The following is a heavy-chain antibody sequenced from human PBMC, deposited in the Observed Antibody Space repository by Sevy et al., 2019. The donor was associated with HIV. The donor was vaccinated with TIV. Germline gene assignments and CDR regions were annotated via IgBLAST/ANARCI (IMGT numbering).Heavy chain of an antibody. D-gene: IGHD3-22*01. CDR1: GNTLTQLS. Sequence: ASVKVSCKVSGNTLTQLSMHWVRQVPGKGLEWMGSFDPEDEERIYAQKFQGRVTMTEDTFTDTAYMELSSLKSEDTAVYYCATTKDYYENSGDPFDYWGQGTLVTVSS. V-gene: IGHV1-24*01. CDR2: FDPEDEER. J-gene: IGHJ4*02. CDR3: ATTKDYYENSGDPFDY.